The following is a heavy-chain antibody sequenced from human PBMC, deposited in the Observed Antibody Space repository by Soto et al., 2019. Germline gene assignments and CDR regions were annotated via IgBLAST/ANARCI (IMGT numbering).Heavy chain of an antibody. Sequence: GGSLRLSCAASGFTFSSYGMHWVRQAPGKGLEWVAVISYDGSNKYYADSVKGRFTISRDNSKNTLYLQMNSLKAEDTAVYYCAKDYGYCSGGSCYSSGWFDPWGQGTLVTVSS. V-gene: IGHV3-30*18. CDR2: ISYDGSNK. J-gene: IGHJ5*02. CDR1: GFTFSSYG. D-gene: IGHD2-15*01. CDR3: AKDYGYCSGGSCYSSGWFDP.